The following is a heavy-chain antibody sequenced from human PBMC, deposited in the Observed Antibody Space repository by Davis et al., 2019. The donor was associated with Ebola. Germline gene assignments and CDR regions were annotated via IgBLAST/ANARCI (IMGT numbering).Heavy chain of an antibody. Sequence: SETLSLTCTVSGGSISSYYWSWIRQPPGKGLEWIGYIYYSESTNYNPSLKSRVTISVDTSKNQFSLKLSSVTAADMAVYYCARMRFGDLRDDYYYYGMDVWGQGTTVTVSS. CDR2: IYYSEST. CDR3: ARMRFGDLRDDYYYYGMDV. J-gene: IGHJ6*02. CDR1: GGSISSYY. D-gene: IGHD3-10*01. V-gene: IGHV4-59*01.